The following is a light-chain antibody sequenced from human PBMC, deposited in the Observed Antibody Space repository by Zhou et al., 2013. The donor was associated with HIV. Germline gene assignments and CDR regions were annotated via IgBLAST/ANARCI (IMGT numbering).Light chain of an antibody. CDR1: QDISNY. CDR2: AAS. V-gene: IGKV1-27*01. J-gene: IGKJ4*01. Sequence: DIQMTQSPSSVSASVGDRVTFTCRTSQDISNYLAWYQQKPGKAPKVLIYAASSLQSGVPSRFSGSGSGTDFSLTISNLQPEDVATYYCQKYNGAPFFGGGTKVEIK. CDR3: QKYNGAPF.